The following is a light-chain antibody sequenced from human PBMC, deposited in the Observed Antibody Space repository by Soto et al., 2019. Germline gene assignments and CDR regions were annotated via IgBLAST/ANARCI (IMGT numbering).Light chain of an antibody. V-gene: IGKV1-39*01. J-gene: IGKJ3*01. CDR1: QSISNY. CDR3: QQSYNTQA. CDR2: AAS. Sequence: DIQMTQSPSSLSASVGDRVTLTCRASQSISNYLNWYQQKPGKAPNLLIYAASSLQSGVPSRFGGSGSGTDFTLTISSLQPEDFATYYCQQSYNTQAFGPGTKVDIK.